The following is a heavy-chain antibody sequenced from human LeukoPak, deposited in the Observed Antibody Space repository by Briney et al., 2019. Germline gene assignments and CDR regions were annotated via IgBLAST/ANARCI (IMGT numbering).Heavy chain of an antibody. CDR3: ASHYYDSSGYQP. Sequence: ASVKVSCKASGYTFTSYDINWVRQATGQGLEWMGWMNPNSGNTGYAQKFQGRVTITRHTSIGTAYMELSSLRSEDTAVYYCASHYYDSSGYQPWGQGTLVTVSS. CDR2: MNPNSGNT. J-gene: IGHJ5*02. CDR1: GYTFTSYD. V-gene: IGHV1-8*03. D-gene: IGHD3-22*01.